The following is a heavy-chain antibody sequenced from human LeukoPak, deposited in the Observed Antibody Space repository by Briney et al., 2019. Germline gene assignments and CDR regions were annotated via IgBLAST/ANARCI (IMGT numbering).Heavy chain of an antibody. V-gene: IGHV4-59*01. CDR1: GGSISSYY. J-gene: IGHJ4*02. CDR3: ARVKIGTFDY. Sequence: SETLSLTCTVSGGSISSYYWSWIRQPPGKGLEWIGYIYYSGSTNYNPSLKSRVTISVDTSKNQFSLKLSSVTAADAAVYYCARVKIGTFDYWGQGTLVTVSS. D-gene: IGHD6-13*01. CDR2: IYYSGST.